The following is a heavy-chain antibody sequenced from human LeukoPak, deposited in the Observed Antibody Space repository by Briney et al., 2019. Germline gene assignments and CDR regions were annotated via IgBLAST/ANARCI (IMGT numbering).Heavy chain of an antibody. J-gene: IGHJ5*02. Sequence: SETLSLTCTVSGGSISSYYWSWIRQPAGKGLEWIGRIYTSGSTNYNPSLKSRVTMSVDTPKNQFSLKLSSVTAADTAVYYCARGISSSWYRHNWFDPWGQGTLVTVSS. CDR1: GGSISSYY. D-gene: IGHD6-13*01. CDR2: IYTSGST. CDR3: ARGISSSWYRHNWFDP. V-gene: IGHV4-4*07.